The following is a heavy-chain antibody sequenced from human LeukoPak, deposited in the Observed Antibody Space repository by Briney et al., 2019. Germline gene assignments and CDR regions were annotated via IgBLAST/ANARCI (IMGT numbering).Heavy chain of an antibody. Sequence: GRSLRLSCAASGLTFSSYGMHWVRQAPGKGLEWVAVISYDGSNKYYADSVKGRFTISRDNSKNTLYLQMNSLRAEDTAVYYCARDTKGYCSSTSCCLDYWGQGTLVTVSS. CDR3: ARDTKGYCSSTSCCLDY. CDR2: ISYDGSNK. J-gene: IGHJ4*02. V-gene: IGHV3-30*05. D-gene: IGHD2-2*01. CDR1: GLTFSSYG.